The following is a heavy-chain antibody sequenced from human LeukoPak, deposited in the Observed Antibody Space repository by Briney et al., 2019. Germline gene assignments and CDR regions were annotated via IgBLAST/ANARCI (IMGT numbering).Heavy chain of an antibody. CDR3: ARVPHSVEGSMKAVFIHYFDY. V-gene: IGHV4-38-2*01. D-gene: IGHD3-22*01. J-gene: IGHJ4*02. CDR1: GYSINSGYC. Sequence: SETLSLSCAVSGYSINSGYCWGWIRQPPGKGLEWIGGIDHSGNTHYNPSLKNRVTISADTSKNEFSLKLSSVTATDTAVYYCARVPHSVEGSMKAVFIHYFDYWGQGSLVTVSS. CDR2: IDHSGNT.